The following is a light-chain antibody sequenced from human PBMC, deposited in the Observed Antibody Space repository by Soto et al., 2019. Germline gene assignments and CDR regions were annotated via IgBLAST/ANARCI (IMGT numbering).Light chain of an antibody. CDR2: GAS. CDR1: QTVSSNY. J-gene: IGKJ5*01. V-gene: IGKV3-20*01. CDR3: QQYTGPPTT. Sequence: IILKQSSEALRLAPGERATLSCRASQTVSSNYLAWCQQRPGQAPRLLIYGASTRAAGIPDRFSGSGSGTDFTLTITRLEPEDSAVYFCQQYTGPPTTCGQGTRLEIK.